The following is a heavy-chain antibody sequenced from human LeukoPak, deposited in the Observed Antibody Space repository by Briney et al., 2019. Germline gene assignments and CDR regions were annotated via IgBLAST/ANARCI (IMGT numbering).Heavy chain of an antibody. CDR2: IYYSGST. V-gene: IGHV4-59*01. J-gene: IGHJ4*02. D-gene: IGHD5-18*01. CDR3: ARGYSYGLEAYFDY. CDR1: GGSISSYY. Sequence: SETLSLTCTVSGGSISSYYWSWIRQPPGKGLEWIGYIYYSGSTNYNPSLKSRVTISVDTSKNQFSLKLSSVTAADTAVYYCARGYSYGLEAYFDYWGQGTLVTVSS.